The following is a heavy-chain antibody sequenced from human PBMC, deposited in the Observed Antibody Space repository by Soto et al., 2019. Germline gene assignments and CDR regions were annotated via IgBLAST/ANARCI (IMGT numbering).Heavy chain of an antibody. CDR2: IYYSGGT. D-gene: IGHD5-18*01. Sequence: SATRSLTCPVSGFSISGYYGAWIRPPPGKGLEWIGYIYYSGGTNYNPPLESRVTISVDRSRNQFSLRLTSVTAADTAIYYCARVAKEYRGISFDSWGQGTLVTVSS. CDR1: GFSISGYY. CDR3: ARVAKEYRGISFDS. V-gene: IGHV4-59*01. J-gene: IGHJ4*02.